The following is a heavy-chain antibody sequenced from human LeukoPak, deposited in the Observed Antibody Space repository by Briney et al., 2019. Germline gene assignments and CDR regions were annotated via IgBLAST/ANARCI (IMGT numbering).Heavy chain of an antibody. CDR3: ASPKYTSGPFNY. V-gene: IGHV3-53*01. D-gene: IGHD6-19*01. J-gene: IGHJ4*02. Sequence: RGSLRLSCAASGFTVSSNYMSWVRQAPGKGLECVSVLYNTGSTYYADSVKGRFTISRDNSKNTLYLQMNSLRAEDTAVYYCASPKYTSGPFNYWGQGALVTVSS. CDR1: GFTVSSNY. CDR2: LYNTGST.